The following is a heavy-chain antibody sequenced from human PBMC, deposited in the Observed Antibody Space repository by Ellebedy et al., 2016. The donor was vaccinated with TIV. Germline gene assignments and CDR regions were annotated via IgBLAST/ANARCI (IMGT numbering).Heavy chain of an antibody. CDR3: ARGIVYPPALDV. J-gene: IGHJ6*02. V-gene: IGHV3-66*01. Sequence: PGGSLRLSCAASGFIVSSDYMTWVRQAPGKGLEWVSVIYSGGNTYYAGSVQGRFTIPRDNIKNMVFLQMNSLRGEDTAVYYCARGIVYPPALDVWGQGTTVTVTS. CDR2: IYSGGNT. D-gene: IGHD2-15*01. CDR1: GFIVSSDY.